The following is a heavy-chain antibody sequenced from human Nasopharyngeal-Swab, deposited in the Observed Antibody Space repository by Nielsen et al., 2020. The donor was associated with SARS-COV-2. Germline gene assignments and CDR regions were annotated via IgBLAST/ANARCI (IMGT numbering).Heavy chain of an antibody. J-gene: IGHJ5*01. CDR2: ISSSSSYI. CDR3: AKDAYGGAGWFDP. D-gene: IGHD4-23*01. V-gene: IGHV3-21*04. Sequence: WIRQPPGKGLEWVSSISSSSSYIYYADSVKGRFTISRDNAKNSLYLQMNSLRAEDTAVYYCAKDAYGGAGWFDPWGQGTTVTVSS.